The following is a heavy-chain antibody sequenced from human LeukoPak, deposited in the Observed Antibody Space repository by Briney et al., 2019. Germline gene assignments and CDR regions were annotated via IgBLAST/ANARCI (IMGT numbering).Heavy chain of an antibody. Sequence: PGGSLRLSCAASGFTFSSYWMHWVRQAPGKGLVWVSRINSDGSSTSYADSVKGRFTISRGNAKNTLYLQMNSLSSEDTAVYYCARDGGSYYGTHTFDYWGQGTLVTVSS. V-gene: IGHV3-74*01. CDR1: GFTFSSYW. CDR2: INSDGSST. CDR3: ARDGGSYYGTHTFDY. D-gene: IGHD1-26*01. J-gene: IGHJ4*02.